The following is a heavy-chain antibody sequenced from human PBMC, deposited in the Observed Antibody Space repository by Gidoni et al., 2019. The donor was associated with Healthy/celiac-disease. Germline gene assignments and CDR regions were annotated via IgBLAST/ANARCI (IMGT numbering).Heavy chain of an antibody. CDR1: GFTFSNAW. Sequence: EMQLVESGGGLVKPGGSLRLSCAASGFTFSNAWMSWVRQAPGKGLEWVGRIKSKTDGGTTDYAAPVKGRFTISRDDSKNTLYLQMNSLKTEDTAVYYCTTDGFNYYGSGSLQPVYYYYYGMDVWGQGTTVTVSS. V-gene: IGHV3-15*01. J-gene: IGHJ6*02. D-gene: IGHD3-10*01. CDR3: TTDGFNYYGSGSLQPVYYYYYGMDV. CDR2: IKSKTDGGTT.